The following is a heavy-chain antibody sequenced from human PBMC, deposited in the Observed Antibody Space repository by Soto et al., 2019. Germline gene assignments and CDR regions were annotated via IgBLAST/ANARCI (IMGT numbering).Heavy chain of an antibody. CDR3: ARGTKYYYQGMDV. Sequence: KTSETLSLTCTVSGVSITSYFWSWIRQTPGKGLDWIGSISFSGATYSNPSLKDRAALSVDTSENHLSLTLNSVTSADTAVYFCARGTKYYYQGMDVWGQGTTVTVSS. V-gene: IGHV4-59*01. CDR1: GVSITSYF. J-gene: IGHJ6*02. CDR2: ISFSGAT.